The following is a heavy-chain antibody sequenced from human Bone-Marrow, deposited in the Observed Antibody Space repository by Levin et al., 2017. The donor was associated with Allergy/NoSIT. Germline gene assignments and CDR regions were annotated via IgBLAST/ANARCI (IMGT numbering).Heavy chain of an antibody. CDR2: IYDSGST. CDR1: GGSIRSGGYY. Sequence: KPSETLSLTCTVSGGSIRSGGYYWSWIRQHPGKGLEWIGYIYDSGSTSYNPSLESRVAISVDTSKNQFYLKLTSLTAADTAVYYCARIPDTTSGFDYWGQGTLVTVSS. D-gene: IGHD5-18*01. V-gene: IGHV4-31*02. J-gene: IGHJ4*02. CDR3: ARIPDTTSGFDY.